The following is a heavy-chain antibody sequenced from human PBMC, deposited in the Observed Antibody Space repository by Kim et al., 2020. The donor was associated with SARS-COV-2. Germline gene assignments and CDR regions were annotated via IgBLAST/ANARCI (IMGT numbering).Heavy chain of an antibody. D-gene: IGHD3-9*01. J-gene: IGHJ2*01. Sequence: SVKVSCKASGGTFSSYTISWVRQAPGQGLEWMGRIIPILGIANYAQKLQGRVTITADKSTSTAYMELSSLRSEDTAVYYWAREVTYYDILTGYFSYWYFDLWGRGTLVTVSS. CDR3: AREVTYYDILTGYFSYWYFDL. V-gene: IGHV1-69*04. CDR1: GGTFSSYT. CDR2: IIPILGIA.